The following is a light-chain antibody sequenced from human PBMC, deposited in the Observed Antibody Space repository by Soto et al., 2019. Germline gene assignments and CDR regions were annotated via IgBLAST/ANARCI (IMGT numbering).Light chain of an antibody. Sequence: DIQMTQSPSSLSASVGDRVTITCRASQSISKYLNWYQQKLGKAPKLLIYAASRLQGGVPSRFSGSGSGTDFTLTISSLQPEDVATYYCQQSKSFPWTFGQGTKVEIQ. CDR3: QQSKSFPWT. V-gene: IGKV1-39*01. CDR1: QSISKY. J-gene: IGKJ1*01. CDR2: AAS.